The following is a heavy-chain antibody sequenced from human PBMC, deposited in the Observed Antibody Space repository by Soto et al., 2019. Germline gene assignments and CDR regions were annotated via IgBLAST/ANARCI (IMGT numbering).Heavy chain of an antibody. D-gene: IGHD5-18*01. Sequence: SVKVSCKASGGTFSSYAISWVRQAPGQGLEWMGGIIPIFGTANYAQKFQGRVTITADESTSTAYMELSSLRSEDTAVYYCARDNRPGAMAFDAFDIWGQGTMVTVSS. J-gene: IGHJ3*02. CDR3: ARDNRPGAMAFDAFDI. CDR2: IIPIFGTA. V-gene: IGHV1-69*13. CDR1: GGTFSSYA.